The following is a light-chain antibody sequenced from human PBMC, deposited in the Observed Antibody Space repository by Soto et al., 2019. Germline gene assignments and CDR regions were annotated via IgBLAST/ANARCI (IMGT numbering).Light chain of an antibody. CDR2: AAS. Sequence: DIRVTQSPSSLSASVGDRVTITCRASQTINNYLNWYRQQPGKAPSLLIYAASSLQTGVPRRFSGGGSGTDFTLTISSLQPEDFATYYCQQTHSTPLTFGPGTKVDTK. J-gene: IGKJ3*01. CDR3: QQTHSTPLT. V-gene: IGKV1-39*01. CDR1: QTINNY.